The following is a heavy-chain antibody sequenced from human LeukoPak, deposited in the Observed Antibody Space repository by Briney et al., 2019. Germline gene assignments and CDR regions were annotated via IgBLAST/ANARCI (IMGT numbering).Heavy chain of an antibody. J-gene: IGHJ4*02. D-gene: IGHD2-15*01. CDR3: ARVSCSGGSCSSYFDY. V-gene: IGHV3-7*04. Sequence: GGSLRLSCAASGFTFSSYWMSWVRQAPGKGLEWVANIDQDGGEKYYVDSVKGRFTISRDNAKNSLSLLMNSLRAEDTAVYYCARVSCSGGSCSSYFDYWGQGTPVTVSS. CDR2: IDQDGGEK. CDR1: GFTFSSYW.